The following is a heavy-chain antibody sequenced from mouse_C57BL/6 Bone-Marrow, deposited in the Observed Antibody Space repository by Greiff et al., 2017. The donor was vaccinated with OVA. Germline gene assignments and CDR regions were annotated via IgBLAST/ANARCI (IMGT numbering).Heavy chain of an antibody. Sequence: RVESGEGLVKPGGSLKLSCAASGFTFSSYAMSWVRQTPEKRLEWVAYISSGGDYIYYADTVKGRFTISRDNARNTLYLQMSSLKSEDTAMYYCTRGGAWFAYWGQGTLVTVSA. CDR1: GFTFSSYA. J-gene: IGHJ3*01. CDR3: TRGGAWFAY. V-gene: IGHV5-9-1*02. CDR2: ISSGGDYI.